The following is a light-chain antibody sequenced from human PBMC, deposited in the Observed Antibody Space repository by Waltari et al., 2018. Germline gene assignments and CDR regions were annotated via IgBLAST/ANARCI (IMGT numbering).Light chain of an antibody. CDR2: KAS. Sequence: DIQMTQSPSTLSASVGDRVTITCRAIQSSSSWLAWYQQKPGKAPKLLIYKASSLQSGVPSRFSGSGSGTEFTLTIISLQPDDFATYYCQQYKSYPWTFGQGTKVEIK. V-gene: IGKV1-5*03. CDR1: QSSSSW. J-gene: IGKJ1*01. CDR3: QQYKSYPWT.